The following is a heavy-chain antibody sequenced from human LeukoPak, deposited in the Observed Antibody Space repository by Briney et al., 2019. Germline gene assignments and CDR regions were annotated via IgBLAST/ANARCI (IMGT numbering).Heavy chain of an antibody. D-gene: IGHD2-15*01. CDR3: ARGSGGSCYQSADY. V-gene: IGHV3-21*01. CDR2: ISSGGGYI. Sequence: GGSLRLSCAVSGFTFSTYSINWVRQAPGKGLEWVSCISSGGGYIYYADSVEGRFTNSRDNAKHSRYLQMNSLRADDTAVYYCARGSGGSCYQSADYWGQGTLVTAPS. J-gene: IGHJ4*02. CDR1: GFTFSTYS.